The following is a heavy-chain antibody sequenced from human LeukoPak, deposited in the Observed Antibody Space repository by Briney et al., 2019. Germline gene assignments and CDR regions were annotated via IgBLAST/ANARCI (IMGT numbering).Heavy chain of an antibody. V-gene: IGHV3-74*01. CDR1: GVTFSYYW. CDR2: NDSDGSST. J-gene: IGHJ4*02. Sequence: PGGSLRLSCALSGVTFSYYWMHWVRHAPGKGLVWVSRNDSDGSSTSYAGSVKGRFTISRDNAKNTLYLQMNSLRAEDTALYYCVREGGYDPFENWGQGTLVTVSS. D-gene: IGHD5-12*01. CDR3: VREGGYDPFEN.